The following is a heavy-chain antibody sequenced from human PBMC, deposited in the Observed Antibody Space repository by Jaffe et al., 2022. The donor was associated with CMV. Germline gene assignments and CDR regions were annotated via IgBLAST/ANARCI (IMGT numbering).Heavy chain of an antibody. V-gene: IGHV4-4*02. Sequence: QVQLQESGPGLVKPSGTLSLTCAVSGGSISSSNWWSWVRQPPGKGLEWIGEIYHSGSTNYNPSLKSRVTISVDKSKNQFSLKLSSVTAADTAVYYCARARQGMVRGVIKGAPGAFDIWGQGTMVTVSS. CDR3: ARARQGMVRGVIKGAPGAFDI. CDR1: GGSISSSNW. CDR2: IYHSGST. D-gene: IGHD3-10*01. J-gene: IGHJ3*02.